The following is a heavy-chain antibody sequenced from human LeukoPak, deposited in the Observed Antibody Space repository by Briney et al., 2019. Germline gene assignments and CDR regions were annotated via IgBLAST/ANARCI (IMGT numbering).Heavy chain of an antibody. Sequence: GGSLRLSCTASGFIFSNYGMHWVRQAPGKGLEWVAGIWYDASRQDCADAVKGRFIISRDSSTLYLQMNSLRAEDTAVYYCARDRSFGSADDWGQGTLVTVSS. D-gene: IGHD3-10*01. V-gene: IGHV3-33*01. CDR1: GFIFSNYG. CDR2: IWYDASRQ. J-gene: IGHJ4*02. CDR3: ARDRSFGSADD.